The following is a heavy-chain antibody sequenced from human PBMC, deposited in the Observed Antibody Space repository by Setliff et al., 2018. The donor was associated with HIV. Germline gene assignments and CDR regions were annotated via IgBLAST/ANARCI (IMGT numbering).Heavy chain of an antibody. CDR1: GGTFITYA. CDR2: ISAYNGNT. CDR3: ARGFVLRFLEWSMPDAFDI. D-gene: IGHD3-3*01. Sequence: ASVKVSCKASGGTFITYAISWVRQAPGQGLEWMGWISAYNGNTNYAQKFRERVTITRDVSTSTVYMELSSLRSEDTAVYYCARGFVLRFLEWSMPDAFDIWGQGTMVTVSS. J-gene: IGHJ3*02. V-gene: IGHV1-18*01.